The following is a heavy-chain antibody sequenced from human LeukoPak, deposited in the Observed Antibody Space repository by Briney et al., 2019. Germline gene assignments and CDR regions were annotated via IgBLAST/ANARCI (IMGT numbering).Heavy chain of an antibody. J-gene: IGHJ4*02. CDR2: IKKDRSDK. CDR3: ASLAVVTGVN. D-gene: IGHD2-21*02. Sequence: GGSLRLSCAASGFTLSSYWMTWGRQAPGKGQEWVANIKKDRSDKSYVASVKGRFTISRDNAKNSLYLQMSSVSAEDTAVYYCASLAVVTGVNWGQGTLVTVP. CDR1: GFTLSSYW. V-gene: IGHV3-7*02.